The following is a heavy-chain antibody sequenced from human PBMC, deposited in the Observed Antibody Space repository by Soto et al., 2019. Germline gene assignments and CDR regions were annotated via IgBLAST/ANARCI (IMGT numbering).Heavy chain of an antibody. Sequence: QVHLVQSGAEVKKPGASGKVSCKASGYTFTSYDINWVRQVAGQGLEWMGWMNPNSGDTAYAQEFQGRVTMSRNTSISIAYMELSSPRPTDTAVYYCARGLKMLRVFGLKTYYYYYMDVWGRGTTVTLSS. J-gene: IGHJ6*03. CDR2: MNPNSGDT. CDR1: GYTFTSYD. CDR3: ARGLKMLRVFGLKTYYYYYMDV. V-gene: IGHV1-8*01. D-gene: IGHD3-10*01.